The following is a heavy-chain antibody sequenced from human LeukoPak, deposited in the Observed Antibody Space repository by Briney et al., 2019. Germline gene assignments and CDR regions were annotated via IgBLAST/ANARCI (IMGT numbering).Heavy chain of an antibody. CDR2: IYYTGTT. D-gene: IGHD3-10*01. J-gene: IGHJ3*02. CDR1: GGSIISSGDY. Sequence: PSETLSLTCTVSGGSIISSGDYWWGWIRQPPGKGLEWIGSIYYTGTTYNDPSLKSRVTISVDTSKSHFSLRLTSVTAADTAVYYCARQRASGTWAFDIWGQGTMATVSS. CDR3: ARQRASGTWAFDI. V-gene: IGHV4-39*01.